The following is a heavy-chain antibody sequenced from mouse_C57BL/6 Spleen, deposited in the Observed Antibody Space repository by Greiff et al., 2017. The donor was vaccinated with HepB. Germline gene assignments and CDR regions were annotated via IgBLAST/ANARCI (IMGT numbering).Heavy chain of an antibody. V-gene: IGHV1-42*01. CDR2: INPSTGGT. CDR3: ARREYYFDY. J-gene: IGHJ2*01. Sequence: VQLQQSGPELVKPGASVKISCKASGYSFTGYYMNWVKQSPEKSLEWIGEINPSTGGTTYNQKFKAKATLTVDKSSSTAYMQLKSLTSEDSAVYYCARREYYFDYWGQGDTGTGS. CDR1: GYSFTGYY.